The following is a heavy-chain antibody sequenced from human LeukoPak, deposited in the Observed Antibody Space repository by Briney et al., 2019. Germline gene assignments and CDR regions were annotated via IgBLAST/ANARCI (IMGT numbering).Heavy chain of an antibody. CDR1: GFTFSSYA. CDR2: IKQDGSAK. V-gene: IGHV3-7*02. CDR3: ASRIAATPAGWYFDL. Sequence: GGSLRLSCAASGFTFSSYAMTWVRQAPGEGLEWVANIKQDGSAKYYVDSVRGRFTISRDNAKNALDLQMNSLRVEDTAVYYCASRIAATPAGWYFDLWGRGTLVTVSS. J-gene: IGHJ2*01. D-gene: IGHD6-13*01.